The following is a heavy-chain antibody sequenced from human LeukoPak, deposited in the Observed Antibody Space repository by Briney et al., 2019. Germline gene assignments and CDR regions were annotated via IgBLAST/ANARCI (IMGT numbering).Heavy chain of an antibody. Sequence: ASVKVSCKASVYTFTGYYMHWVRQAPGQGLEWMGWINPNSGGTNYAQKFQGWVNMTRDTSISTAYMELSRLRSDDTAVYYCARSSPDSSGYPRFDPWGQGALVTVSS. V-gene: IGHV1-2*04. CDR1: VYTFTGYY. D-gene: IGHD3-22*01. CDR2: INPNSGGT. CDR3: ARSSPDSSGYPRFDP. J-gene: IGHJ5*02.